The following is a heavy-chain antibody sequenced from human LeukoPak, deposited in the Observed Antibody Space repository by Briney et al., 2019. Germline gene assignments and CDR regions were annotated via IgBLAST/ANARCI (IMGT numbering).Heavy chain of an antibody. Sequence: SETLSLTCAVYGGSFSGYYWGWIRQPPGKGLEWIGEINHSGSTNYNPSLKSRVTISVDTSKNQFSLKLSSVTAADTAVYYCARSAYYYDSSGCYDYWGQGTLVTVSS. V-gene: IGHV4-34*01. D-gene: IGHD3-22*01. CDR2: INHSGST. J-gene: IGHJ4*02. CDR1: GGSFSGYY. CDR3: ARSAYYYDSSGCYDY.